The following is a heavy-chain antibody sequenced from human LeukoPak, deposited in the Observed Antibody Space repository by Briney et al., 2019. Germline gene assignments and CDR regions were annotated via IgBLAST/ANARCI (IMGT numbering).Heavy chain of an antibody. CDR3: ARLGAYCGGDCYPDFDY. V-gene: IGHV5-51*01. J-gene: IGHJ4*01. D-gene: IGHD2-21*02. CDR1: GYSLTSYW. CDR2: IYPGDSYT. Sequence: GESLKISRRGSGYSLTSYWIGWVRQMPGQGVEGMGIIYPGDSYTRYSPSFQGQVAISADKSISTAYLQWSSLKASDTAMYYCARLGAYCGGDCYPDFDYWGQGTLVTVSS.